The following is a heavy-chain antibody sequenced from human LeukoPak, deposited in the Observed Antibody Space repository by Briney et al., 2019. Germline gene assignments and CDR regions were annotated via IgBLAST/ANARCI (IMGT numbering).Heavy chain of an antibody. CDR2: IYYSGST. D-gene: IGHD3-10*01. J-gene: IGHJ4*02. Sequence: SETLSLTCTVSGGSISSGGYYWSWIRQHPGKGLEWIGYIYYSGSTYYNPSLKSRDTISVDTSKNQFSLKLSSVTAADTAVYYCAREYGSGQGFDYWGQGTLVTVSS. V-gene: IGHV4-31*03. CDR3: AREYGSGQGFDY. CDR1: GGSISSGGYY.